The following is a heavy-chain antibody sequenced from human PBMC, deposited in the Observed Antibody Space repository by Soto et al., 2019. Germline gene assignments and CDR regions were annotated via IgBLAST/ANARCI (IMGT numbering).Heavy chain of an antibody. CDR1: GFTFSSYA. J-gene: IGHJ4*02. V-gene: IGHV3-30-3*01. Sequence: QVQLVESGGGVVQPGRSLRLSCAASGFTFSSYAMHWVRQAPGKGLEWVAVISYDGSNKYYADSVKDRFTISRDNSKNTLYLQMNSLRAEDTAVYYWARDRGHYWGQGTLVTVSS. CDR3: ARDRGHY. CDR2: ISYDGSNK.